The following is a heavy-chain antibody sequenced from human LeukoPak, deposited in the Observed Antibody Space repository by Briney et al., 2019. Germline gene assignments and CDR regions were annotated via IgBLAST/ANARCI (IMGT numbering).Heavy chain of an antibody. J-gene: IGHJ4*02. V-gene: IGHV4-59*01. D-gene: IGHD4-17*01. CDR3: ARADGDYVFYEI. Sequence: SETLSLTCTVSGGSIGTYYWSWIRQPPGKGLEWIGYIYYNGYTDYNPSLKSRVTISVHTSKNQFSLKLSSVTAADTAVYYCARADGDYVFYEIWGQGTLVTVSS. CDR2: IYYNGYT. CDR1: GGSIGTYY.